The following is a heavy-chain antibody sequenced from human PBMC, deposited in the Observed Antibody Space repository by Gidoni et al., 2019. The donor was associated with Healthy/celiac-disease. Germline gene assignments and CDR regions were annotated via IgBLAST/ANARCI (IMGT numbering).Heavy chain of an antibody. J-gene: IGHJ4*02. CDR1: GFTFSSYS. CDR2: ISSSSSYI. CDR3: ARELGGMTANFDY. Sequence: EVQLVESGGGLVKTGGSLRLSWAAYGFTFSSYSMNWVRQAPGKGLEWVSSISSSSSYIYYADSVKGRFTISRDNAKNSLYLQMNSLRAEDTAVYYCARELGGMTANFDYWGQGTLVTVSS. D-gene: IGHD2-21*02. V-gene: IGHV3-21*01.